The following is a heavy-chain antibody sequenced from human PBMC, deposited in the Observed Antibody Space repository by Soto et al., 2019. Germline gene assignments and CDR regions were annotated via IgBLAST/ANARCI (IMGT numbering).Heavy chain of an antibody. V-gene: IGHV3-23*01. CDR3: ARDCARTSCSVWKL. D-gene: IGHD2-2*01. CDR1: GFTLSDYA. J-gene: IGHJ4*02. Sequence: EAQLLESGGDLVQPGGSLRLSCAASGFTLSDYAMTWVRQAPGKGLEWVSGITGSSEITYYADSVKGRFNISRDNSKNTVSMQMNGLRAEDSAIYYCARDCARTSCSVWKLWGQGTLVTVSP. CDR2: ITGSSEIT.